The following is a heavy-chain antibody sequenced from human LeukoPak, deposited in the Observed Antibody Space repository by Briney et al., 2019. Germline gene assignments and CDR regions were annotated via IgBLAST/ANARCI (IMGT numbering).Heavy chain of an antibody. J-gene: IGHJ3*02. CDR3: ARVIYDYYDSSGYSDAFDI. CDR2: IYYSGST. CDR1: GGSISSYY. Sequence: PSETLSLTCTVSGGSISSYYWSWIRQPPGKGLEWIGYIYYSGSTNYNPSLQSRVTISVDTSKNQFSLKLSSVTAADTAVYYCARVIYDYYDSSGYSDAFDIWGQGTMVTVSS. D-gene: IGHD3-22*01. V-gene: IGHV4-59*01.